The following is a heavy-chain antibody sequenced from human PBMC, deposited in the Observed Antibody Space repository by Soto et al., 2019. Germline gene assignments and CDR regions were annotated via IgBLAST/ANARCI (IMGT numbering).Heavy chain of an antibody. V-gene: IGHV1-46*03. CDR3: SSGYDSSGYLYYFDY. Sequence: ASVKVSCKASGDTLTSYYMHWVRQDPGQGLEWMGIINPSGGSTSYAQKFQGRVTMTRDTSTSTVYMELSSLRSEDTAVYYCSSGYDSSGYLYYFDYWGQGTLVTVSS. J-gene: IGHJ4*02. D-gene: IGHD3-22*01. CDR2: INPSGGST. CDR1: GDTLTSYY.